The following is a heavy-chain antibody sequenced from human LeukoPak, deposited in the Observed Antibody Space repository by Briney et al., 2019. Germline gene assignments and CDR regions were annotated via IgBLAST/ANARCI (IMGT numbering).Heavy chain of an antibody. Sequence: ASVKVSCKASGYTFTSYYMHWVRQAPGQGLEWMGIINPSGGSTSYAQKFQGRVTMTRDTSTSTVYMELSSLRSEDTAVYYCARDPNPRRSFWSGYPYYFDYWGQGTLVTVSS. D-gene: IGHD3-3*01. CDR2: INPSGGST. J-gene: IGHJ4*02. CDR1: GYTFTSYY. V-gene: IGHV1-46*01. CDR3: ARDPNPRRSFWSGYPYYFDY.